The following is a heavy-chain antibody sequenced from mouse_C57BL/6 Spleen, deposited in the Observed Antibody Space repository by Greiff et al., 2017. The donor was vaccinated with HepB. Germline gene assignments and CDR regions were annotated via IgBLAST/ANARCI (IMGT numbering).Heavy chain of an antibody. V-gene: IGHV1-61*01. J-gene: IGHJ4*01. CDR1: GYTFTSYW. CDR3: ARVNWPYAMDY. Sequence: QVQLKQPGAELVRPGSSVKLSCKASGYTFTSYWMDWVKQRPGQGLEWIGNIYPSDSETHYNQKFKDKATLTVDKSSSTAYMQLSSLTSEDSAVYYCARVNWPYAMDYWGQGTSVTVSS. D-gene: IGHD4-1*01. CDR2: IYPSDSET.